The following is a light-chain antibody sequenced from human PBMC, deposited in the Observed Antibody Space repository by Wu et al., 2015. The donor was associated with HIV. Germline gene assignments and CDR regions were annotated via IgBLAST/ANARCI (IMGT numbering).Light chain of an antibody. J-gene: IGKJ1*01. CDR2: DAS. CDR3: QQYVRSPET. Sequence: EIVLTQFPATLSLSPGERATLSCRASQSVASFLAWYQQKPGQAPRLLIYDASNRATGIPARFSGSGSGTDFTLTISGLEPDDFAVYYCQQYVRSPETFGQGTKVEIK. V-gene: IGKV3-11*01. CDR1: QSVASF.